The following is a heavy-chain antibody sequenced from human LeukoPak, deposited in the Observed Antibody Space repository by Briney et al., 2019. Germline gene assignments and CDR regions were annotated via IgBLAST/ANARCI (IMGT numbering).Heavy chain of an antibody. CDR2: INSDGSRI. CDR3: ARALGSYSDY. Sequence: GSLRLSCAASGFTFSTSWMHWVRQAPGKGLVWVSRINSDGSRINYADSVKGRLTISRDNAKNTLYLQMNSLRADDTAVYYCARALGSYSDYWGQGTLVTVSS. V-gene: IGHV3-74*01. J-gene: IGHJ4*02. D-gene: IGHD1-26*01. CDR1: GFTFSTSW.